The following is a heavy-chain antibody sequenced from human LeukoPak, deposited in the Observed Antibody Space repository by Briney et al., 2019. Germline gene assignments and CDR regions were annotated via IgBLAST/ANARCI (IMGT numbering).Heavy chain of an antibody. Sequence: GSLRLSCGASGFTFSSYAVSWVRQPPGKGLEWIGEINHSGSTNYNPSLKSRVTISVDTSKNQFSLKLSSVTAADTAVYYCARGAHYDSSGYYFDYWGQGTLVTVSS. CDR1: GFTFSSYA. J-gene: IGHJ4*02. D-gene: IGHD3-22*01. CDR2: INHSGST. CDR3: ARGAHYDSSGYYFDY. V-gene: IGHV4-34*01.